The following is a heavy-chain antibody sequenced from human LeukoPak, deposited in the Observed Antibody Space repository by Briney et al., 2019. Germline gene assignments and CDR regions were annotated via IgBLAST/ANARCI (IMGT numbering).Heavy chain of an antibody. CDR2: IFPGDSDT. J-gene: IGHJ4*02. D-gene: IGHD6-13*01. Sequence: GESLKISCKGPGYSFSNYWIVWVRQMPGKGLEWMGIIFPGDSDTRYSPSFQGRVTISADKSISTAYLQWSSLKASDSAIYYCARTSSSSWLHYFDYWGQGTLVTVSS. V-gene: IGHV5-51*01. CDR3: ARTSSSSWLHYFDY. CDR1: GYSFSNYW.